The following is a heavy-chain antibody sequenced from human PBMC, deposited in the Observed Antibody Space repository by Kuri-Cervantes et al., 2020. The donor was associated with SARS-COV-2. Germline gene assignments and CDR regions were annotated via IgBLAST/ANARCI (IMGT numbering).Heavy chain of an antibody. CDR2: ISYDESNK. J-gene: IGHJ5*01. CDR1: GFTFRTYA. CDR3: AKEGLGHCSTTSCCPDS. D-gene: IGHD2-2*03. Sequence: GGSLRLTCVASGFTFRTYAAHWVRQPPGKGLEWVAVISYDESNKYYADSVKGRFTISRDNSKNTLYLQMNSLTADDTAVYYCAKEGLGHCSTTSCCPDSWGQGTLVTVSS. V-gene: IGHV3-30*04.